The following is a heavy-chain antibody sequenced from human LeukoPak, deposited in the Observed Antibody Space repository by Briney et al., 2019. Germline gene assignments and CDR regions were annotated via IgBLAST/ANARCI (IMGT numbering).Heavy chain of an antibody. CDR3: AKEGMGYYYYGMDV. Sequence: GGSLRLSCAASGFTFSSLAMSWVRRVPGKGLDWVSAIRGSGGSTYYADSVKGRFTISRDNSKNTLYLQMNSLRAEDTAVYYCAKEGMGYYYYGMDVWGQGTTVTVSS. V-gene: IGHV3-23*01. CDR2: IRGSGGST. D-gene: IGHD6-13*01. J-gene: IGHJ6*02. CDR1: GFTFSSLA.